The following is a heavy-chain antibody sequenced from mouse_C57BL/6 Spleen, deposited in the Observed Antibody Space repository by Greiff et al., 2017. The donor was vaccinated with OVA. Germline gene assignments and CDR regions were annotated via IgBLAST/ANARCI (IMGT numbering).Heavy chain of an antibody. CDR3: ARKGGYYEAMDY. V-gene: IGHV1-64*01. CDR2: IHPNSGST. J-gene: IGHJ2*01. CDR1: GYTFTSYW. Sequence: VQLQQPGAELVKPGASVKLSCKASGYTFTSYWMHWVKQRPGQGLEWIGMIHPNSGSTNYNEKFKSKATLTVDKSSSTAYMQLSSLTSEDSAVYYCARKGGYYEAMDYWGQGTTLTVSS. D-gene: IGHD2-3*01.